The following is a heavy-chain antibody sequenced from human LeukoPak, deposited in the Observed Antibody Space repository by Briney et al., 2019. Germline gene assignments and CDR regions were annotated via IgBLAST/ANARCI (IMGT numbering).Heavy chain of an antibody. CDR1: GFSFDDYA. CDR3: AKGRISAAGTAIDF. CDR2: ISWNSGAL. V-gene: IGHV3-9*01. D-gene: IGHD6-25*01. Sequence: GRSLRLSCVASGFSFDDYAMHWVRQAPGKGLEWVSGISWNSGALGYADSVKGRFTVSKDNAKNSLYLQMNSLRPEDTALYHCAKGRISAAGTAIDFWGQGTLVTVSS. J-gene: IGHJ4*02.